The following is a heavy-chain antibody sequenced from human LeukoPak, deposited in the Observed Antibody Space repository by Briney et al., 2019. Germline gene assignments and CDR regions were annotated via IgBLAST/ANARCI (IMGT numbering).Heavy chain of an antibody. J-gene: IGHJ3*02. CDR2: ISAYNGNT. CDR3: ARDLVGIQLWDDAFDI. Sequence: ASVKVSCKASGYTFTSYGISWVRQAPGQGLEWMGWISAYNGNTNYAQKLQGRVTMTTDTSTSTAYMELRSLRSDDTAVYYCARDLVGIQLWDDAFDIWGQGTMVTASS. CDR1: GYTFTSYG. V-gene: IGHV1-18*01. D-gene: IGHD5-18*01.